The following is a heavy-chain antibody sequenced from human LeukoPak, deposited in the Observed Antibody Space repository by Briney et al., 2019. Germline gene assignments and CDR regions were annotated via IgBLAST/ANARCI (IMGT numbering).Heavy chain of an antibody. CDR2: IYTSGST. D-gene: IGHD5-24*01. Sequence: SETLSLTCTVSGGSISSYYWSWIRQPPGKGLEWIGYIYTSGSTNYNPSLKSRVTISVDTSKNQFSLKLSSVTAADTAVYYCARHFGKMAFDYWGQGTLVTVS. CDR1: GGSISSYY. J-gene: IGHJ4*02. V-gene: IGHV4-4*09. CDR3: ARHFGKMAFDY.